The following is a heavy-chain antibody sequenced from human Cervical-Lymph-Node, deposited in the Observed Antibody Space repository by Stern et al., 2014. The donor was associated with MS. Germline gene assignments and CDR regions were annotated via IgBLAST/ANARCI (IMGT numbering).Heavy chain of an antibody. Sequence: VQLLQSGAEVKKPGASVKVSCRASGYTFTSYGISLGRQAPGQGLERMGWTSTYNGKTNYAQKFQGRVTMTTDTSPTPPSMELRSLISDDTAVYYCARDIYCSGGTCYFEFFDYWGQGTLVAVS. J-gene: IGHJ4*02. CDR2: TSTYNGKT. CDR1: GYTFTSYG. V-gene: IGHV1-18*01. CDR3: ARDIYCSGGTCYFEFFDY. D-gene: IGHD2-15*01.